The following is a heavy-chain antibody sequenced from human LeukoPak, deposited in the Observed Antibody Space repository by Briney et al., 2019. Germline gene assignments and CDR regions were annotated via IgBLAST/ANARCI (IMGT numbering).Heavy chain of an antibody. CDR3: AKVGWELLMTFYGMDV. V-gene: IGHV3-30*18. CDR2: ISYDGSNK. CDR1: GFTFSSNG. J-gene: IGHJ6*02. Sequence: PGGSLRLSCAASGFTFSSNGMHWVRQAPGKGLEWVAVISYDGSNKYYADSLKGRFTISRDNSRNTLYLQMNSLRAEDTAVYYCAKVGWELLMTFYGMDVWGQGTTVSVSS. D-gene: IGHD1-26*01.